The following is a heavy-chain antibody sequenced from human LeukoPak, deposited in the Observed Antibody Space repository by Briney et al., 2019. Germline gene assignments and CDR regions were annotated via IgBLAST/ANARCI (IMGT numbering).Heavy chain of an antibody. CDR2: ISWNSGSI. Sequence: PGRSLRLSCAASGFTFDDYAMHWVRRAPGKGLEWVSGISWNSGSIGYADSVKGRFTISRDNAKNSLYLQMNSLRAEDMALYYCAKDHGRYYYYYMDVWGRGITVTVSS. J-gene: IGHJ6*03. CDR3: AKDHGRYYYYYMDV. D-gene: IGHD2-8*01. CDR1: GFTFDDYA. V-gene: IGHV3-9*03.